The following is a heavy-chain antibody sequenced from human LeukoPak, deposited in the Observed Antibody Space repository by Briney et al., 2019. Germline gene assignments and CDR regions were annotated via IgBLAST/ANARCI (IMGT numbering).Heavy chain of an antibody. J-gene: IGHJ3*02. CDR2: ISGSGGST. CDR3: AKDWEKWLADAFDI. CDR1: GFTFSNYA. D-gene: IGHD5-12*01. V-gene: IGHV3-23*01. Sequence: GGSLRLSCAASGFTFSNYAMSWVRQAPGKGLEWVSAISGSGGSTYYADSVKGRLTISRDNSKNTLYLQMNSLRAEDTAVYYFAKDWEKWLADAFDIWGQGTVVTVSS.